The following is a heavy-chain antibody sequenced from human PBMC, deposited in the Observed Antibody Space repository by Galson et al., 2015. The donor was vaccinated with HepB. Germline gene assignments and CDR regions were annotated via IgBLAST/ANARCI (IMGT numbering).Heavy chain of an antibody. CDR3: ARAMTTVTTGYYYYGMDV. CDR1: GYTFTSYY. Sequence: SVKVSCKASGYTFTSYYMHWVRQAPGQGLEWMGIINPSGGSTSYAQKLQGRVTMTRDTSTSTVYMELSSLRSEDTAVYYCARAMTTVTTGYYYYGMDVWGQGTTVTVSS. J-gene: IGHJ6*02. D-gene: IGHD4-17*01. V-gene: IGHV1-46*04. CDR2: INPSGGST.